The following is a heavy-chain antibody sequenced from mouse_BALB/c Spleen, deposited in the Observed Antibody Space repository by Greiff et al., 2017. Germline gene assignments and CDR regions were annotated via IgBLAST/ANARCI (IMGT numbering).Heavy chain of an antibody. CDR2: ISYDGSN. CDR1: GYSITSGYY. V-gene: IGHV3-6*02. CDR3: ARDRYDGSYWYFDV. D-gene: IGHD2-14*01. J-gene: IGHJ1*01. Sequence: DVKLVESGPGLVKPSQSLSLTCSVTGYSITSGYYWNWIRQFPGNKLEWMGYISYDGSNNYNPSLKNRISITRDTSKNQFFLKLNSVTTEDTATYYCARDRYDGSYWYFDVWGAGTTVTVSS.